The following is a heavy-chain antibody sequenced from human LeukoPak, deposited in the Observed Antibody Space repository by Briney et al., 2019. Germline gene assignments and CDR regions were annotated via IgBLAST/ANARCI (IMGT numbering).Heavy chain of an antibody. Sequence: GGSLRLSCAASGFTFSSYDMSWVRQAPGKGLEWVSLNSGSGAGTYYADSVKGRFTISRDNSKNTLYLQMNSLRAEDTAVYYCAKGYSSAWYVDYWGRGTLVTVSS. V-gene: IGHV3-23*01. D-gene: IGHD6-19*01. CDR2: NSGSGAGT. CDR1: GFTFSSYD. J-gene: IGHJ4*02. CDR3: AKGYSSAWYVDY.